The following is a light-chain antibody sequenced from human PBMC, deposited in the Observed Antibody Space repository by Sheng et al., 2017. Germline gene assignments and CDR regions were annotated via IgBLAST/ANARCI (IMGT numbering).Light chain of an antibody. J-gene: IGLJ2*01. V-gene: IGLV2-14*03. CDR1: SRDVGDYDY. CDR2: DVS. Sequence: QSILTQPASVSGSPGQSITISCTGTSRDVGDYDYVSWYQQHPGNAPKLMIYDVSHRPSGVSNRFSGSKSGNTASLTISGLQAEDEADYHCSSYTSRSTLVFGGGTKLTVL. CDR3: SSYTSRSTLV.